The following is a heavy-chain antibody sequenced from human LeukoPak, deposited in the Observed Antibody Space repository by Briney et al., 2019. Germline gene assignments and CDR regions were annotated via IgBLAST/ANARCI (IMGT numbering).Heavy chain of an antibody. Sequence: GGSLRLSCAASGFSFNSYSVIWVRQAPGKGLEWVSSISSTSSYIFYAASLKGRFTISRDNAKNSLYLQMNSLRAEDTAVYYCAILYSSSWYVGYWGQGTLVTVSS. CDR3: AILYSSSWYVGY. CDR1: GFSFNSYS. CDR2: ISSTSSYI. D-gene: IGHD6-13*01. J-gene: IGHJ4*02. V-gene: IGHV3-21*04.